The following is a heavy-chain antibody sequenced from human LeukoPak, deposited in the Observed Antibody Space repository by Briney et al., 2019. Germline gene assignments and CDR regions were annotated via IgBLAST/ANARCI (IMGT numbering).Heavy chain of an antibody. D-gene: IGHD5-18*01. V-gene: IGHV3-30*18. CDR1: GFTFDTYA. J-gene: IGHJ5*02. CDR2: IPFEGSNR. Sequence: GRSLRLSCAVSGFTFDTYAIHWVRQAPGKGREWVAVIPFEGSNRYYADSVKGRFTISRDNAKNAVYLLMTSLRAEDTAVYYCSKDAHTYGNNWFDPWGKGTLVTVSS. CDR3: SKDAHTYGNNWFDP.